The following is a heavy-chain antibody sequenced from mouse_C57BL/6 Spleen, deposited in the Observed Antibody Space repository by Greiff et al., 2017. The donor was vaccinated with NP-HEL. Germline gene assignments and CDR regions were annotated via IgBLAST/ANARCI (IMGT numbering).Heavy chain of an antibody. CDR3: ARALPYFDY. Sequence: EVQLVESGGGLVKPGGSLKLSCAASGFTFSSYAMSWVRQTPEKRLEWVATISDGGSYTYYPDNVKGRFTISRDNAKNNLYLQMSHLKSEDTAMYYCARALPYFDYWGQGTTLTVSS. D-gene: IGHD2-1*01. CDR2: ISDGGSYT. J-gene: IGHJ2*01. V-gene: IGHV5-4*01. CDR1: GFTFSSYA.